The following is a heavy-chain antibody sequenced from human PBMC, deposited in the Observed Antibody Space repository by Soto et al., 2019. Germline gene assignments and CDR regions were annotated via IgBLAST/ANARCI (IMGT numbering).Heavy chain of an antibody. CDR3: ARHNGPLYVGCYDDKEG. V-gene: IGHV4-39*01. CDR2: IYYSSKY. CDR1: GCTISSCTYH. D-gene: IGHD3-16*01. J-gene: IGHJ6*02. Sequence: PSESLSLTCTASGCTISSCTYHWGWLPPPPGQGLEWIRRIYYSSKYYSDSSKNSLVTISENSYKNQFFLKLSPVAAEATAVYYCARHNGPLYVGCYDDKEGWGQGISVTVS.